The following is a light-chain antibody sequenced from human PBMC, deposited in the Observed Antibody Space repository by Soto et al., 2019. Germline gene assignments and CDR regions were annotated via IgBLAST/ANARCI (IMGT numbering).Light chain of an antibody. CDR1: SSNIGSNY. Sequence: QSVLTQPPSASGTPGQRVTISCSGSSSNIGSNYVYWYQQLPGTVPQLLIYRNSERPSGFPDRFSGSKSGTSASRAISGLRSVVVAEYYYAAWDHSRSGVVFGGGTK. CDR3: AAWDHSRSGVV. CDR2: RNS. J-gene: IGLJ2*01. V-gene: IGLV1-47*01.